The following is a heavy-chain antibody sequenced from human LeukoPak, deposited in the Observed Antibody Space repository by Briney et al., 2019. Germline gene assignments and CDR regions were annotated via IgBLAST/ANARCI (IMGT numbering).Heavy chain of an antibody. D-gene: IGHD3-22*01. Sequence: SETLSLTCTVSGGSVNSGNYYWSWIRQPPGKGLEWIGYIYDSGSTKYNPSLKSRVTISEDTSKNQFSLKLRFVTAADTAVYYCARAPEVYDSTSYGGGWLDPWGRGIRVTVSS. V-gene: IGHV4-61*01. CDR2: IYDSGST. CDR3: ARAPEVYDSTSYGGGWLDP. J-gene: IGHJ5*02. CDR1: GGSVNSGNYY.